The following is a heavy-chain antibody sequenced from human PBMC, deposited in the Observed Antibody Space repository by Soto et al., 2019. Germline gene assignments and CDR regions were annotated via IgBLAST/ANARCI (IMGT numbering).Heavy chain of an antibody. J-gene: IGHJ4*02. CDR1: GYTFTNYG. CDR2: ISPYSGKT. D-gene: IGHD3-9*01. Sequence: QVQLVQSGAEVKKPGASVNVSCKASGYTFTNYGIALVRQAPGQGLEWMGWISPYSGKTDYRQNLQGRVTMIADTSTTTSYMELSSLRSDDTAVYYCTSDRLTLTTSLIFDFWGQVTLVTVSS. V-gene: IGHV1-18*01. CDR3: TSDRLTLTTSLIFDF.